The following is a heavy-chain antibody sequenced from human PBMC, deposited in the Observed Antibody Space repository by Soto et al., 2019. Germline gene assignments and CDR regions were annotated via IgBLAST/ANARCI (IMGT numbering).Heavy chain of an antibody. J-gene: IGHJ4*02. CDR2: ISAHSGNT. Sequence: QVQLVQSEGEVKKPGASVKISCRASGYTFTSYAINWVRQAPGQGLEWMGWISAHSGNTNYAQKVQGRVTITTDTSTSTAYMELRSLRSDATAIYYCARIAASGIVHDFDFWGQGTLVTVSS. CDR3: ARIAASGIVHDFDF. V-gene: IGHV1-18*01. D-gene: IGHD6-13*01. CDR1: GYTFTSYA.